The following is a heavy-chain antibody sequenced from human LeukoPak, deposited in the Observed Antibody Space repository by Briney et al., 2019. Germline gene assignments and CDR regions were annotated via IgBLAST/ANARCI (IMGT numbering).Heavy chain of an antibody. CDR3: TTDYDSYGMDV. CDR1: GFTFSNYW. V-gene: IGHV3-74*01. CDR2: INSDGSST. J-gene: IGHJ6*02. D-gene: IGHD3-3*01. Sequence: GGSLRPSCAASGFTFSNYWMHWVRQAPGKGLVWVSRINSDGSSTSYADSVKGRFTISRDNAKNTLYVQMNSLRAEDTAVYYCTTDYDSYGMDVWGQGTTVTVSS.